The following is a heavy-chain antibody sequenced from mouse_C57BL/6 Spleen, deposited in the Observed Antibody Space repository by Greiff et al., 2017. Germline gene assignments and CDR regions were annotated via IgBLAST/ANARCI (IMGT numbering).Heavy chain of an antibody. CDR2: ISGGGGNT. D-gene: IGHD1-1*01. CDR1: GFTFSSYT. V-gene: IGHV5-9*01. Sequence: EVQVVESGGGLVKPGGSLKLSCAASGFTFSSYTMSWVRQTPEKRLEWVATISGGGGNTYYPDRVKGRFTISRDNAKNTLYLQMSSLRSEDTALYYCARHYYGSSYWFAYWGQGTLVTVSA. CDR3: ARHYYGSSYWFAY. J-gene: IGHJ3*01.